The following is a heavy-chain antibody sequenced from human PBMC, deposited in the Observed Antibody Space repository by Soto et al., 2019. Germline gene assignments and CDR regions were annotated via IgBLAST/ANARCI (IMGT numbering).Heavy chain of an antibody. Sequence: GSLRLSCAASGFLFSNYAMTWVRQGAGKGLEWVSSISGGGGRTYYAGSVKGRFTISRDNSKDTVYLQMNNLGAEDTAIYYCAKHIAAAVFYYGMDVWGQGTTVTVSS. CDR2: ISGGGGRT. J-gene: IGHJ6*02. CDR3: AKHIAAAVFYYGMDV. D-gene: IGHD6-13*01. V-gene: IGHV3-23*01. CDR1: GFLFSNYA.